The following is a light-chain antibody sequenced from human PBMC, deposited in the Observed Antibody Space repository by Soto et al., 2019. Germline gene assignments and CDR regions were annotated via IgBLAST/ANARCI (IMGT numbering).Light chain of an antibody. CDR2: GNN. V-gene: IGLV1-47*01. CDR1: SSNIGTNY. J-gene: IGLJ3*02. CDR3: AVWDDSLSGVV. Sequence: QAVVTQPPSASGTPGQTVTISSSGSSSNIGTNYVFWYQHLPGTAPKLLIYGNNQRPSGVPDRFSGSRSGTSASLAISGLRPEDGADYYCAVWDDSLSGVVFGGGTKVTVL.